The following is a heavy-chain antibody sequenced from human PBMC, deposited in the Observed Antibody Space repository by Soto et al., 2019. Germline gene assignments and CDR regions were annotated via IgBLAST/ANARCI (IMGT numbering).Heavy chain of an antibody. J-gene: IGHJ6*02. D-gene: IGHD2-21*01. CDR3: ARSLWSPYFYYGRDV. Sequence: PGGSLRLSCTASGFALSRYWMYWVRQAPGKGLVWVSHINSGGNITPYPDSVRGRFTISRDNSKNTLYLDMHSLTTDDTAVYFCARSLWSPYFYYGRDVWGQGTKVTVSS. CDR1: GFALSRYW. V-gene: IGHV3-74*01. CDR2: INSGGNIT.